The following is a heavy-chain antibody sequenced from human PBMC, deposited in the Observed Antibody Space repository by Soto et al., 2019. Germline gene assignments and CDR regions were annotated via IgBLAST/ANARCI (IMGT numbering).Heavy chain of an antibody. CDR1: GGSIRSYY. Sequence: SETLSLTCSVAGGSIRSYYWSWILQPPGKGLKWIGYIYYSGSTNYNPSLKSRVTISVDTSKNQFSLKLSSVTAADTAVYYCARDGSGVRYYYGMDVWGQGTTVTVS. D-gene: IGHD2-15*01. V-gene: IGHV4-59*01. CDR2: IYYSGST. CDR3: ARDGSGVRYYYGMDV. J-gene: IGHJ6*02.